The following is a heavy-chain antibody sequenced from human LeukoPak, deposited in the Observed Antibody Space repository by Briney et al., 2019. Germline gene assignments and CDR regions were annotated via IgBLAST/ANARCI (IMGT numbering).Heavy chain of an antibody. D-gene: IGHD3-10*01. CDR3: ASFYYGSGSYWAFDI. V-gene: IGHV1-8*01. CDR1: GYTFTSYD. J-gene: IGHJ3*02. Sequence: ASVKVSCKASGYTFTSYDINWVRQATGQGLEWMGWMNPNSGNTGYAQKFQGRVTITRDTSASTAYMELSSLRSEDTAVYYCASFYYGSGSYWAFDIWGQGTMVTVSS. CDR2: MNPNSGNT.